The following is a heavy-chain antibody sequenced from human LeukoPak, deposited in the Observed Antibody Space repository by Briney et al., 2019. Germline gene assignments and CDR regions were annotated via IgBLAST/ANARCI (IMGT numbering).Heavy chain of an antibody. Sequence: ASVKVSCKASGYTFTGYYMHWVRQAPGQGLEWMGWINPNSGGTNYAQKFRGWVTMTRDTSISTAYMELSRLRSDDTAVYYCARDYSGSCFDYWGQGTLVTVSS. V-gene: IGHV1-2*04. CDR1: GYTFTGYY. J-gene: IGHJ4*02. CDR3: ARDYSGSCFDY. D-gene: IGHD1-26*01. CDR2: INPNSGGT.